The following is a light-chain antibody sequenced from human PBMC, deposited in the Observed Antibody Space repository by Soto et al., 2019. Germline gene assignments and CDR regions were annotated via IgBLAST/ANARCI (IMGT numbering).Light chain of an antibody. J-gene: IGLJ1*01. V-gene: IGLV1-51*01. Sequence: QSVLTQPPSVSAAPGQKVTISCSGSSSNIGNNYVSWYQQLPGTAPKLLIYDKNKRPSGIPDRFSGSKSGTSATLGITGLQTGDEADYYCGTWDSSLSFYVFGTGTKLTVL. CDR1: SSNIGNNY. CDR2: DKN. CDR3: GTWDSSLSFYV.